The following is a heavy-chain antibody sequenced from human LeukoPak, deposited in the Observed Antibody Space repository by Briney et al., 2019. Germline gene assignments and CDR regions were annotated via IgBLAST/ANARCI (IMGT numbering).Heavy chain of an antibody. D-gene: IGHD3-22*01. V-gene: IGHV1-69*06. CDR2: IIPIFGTA. CDR1: GGTFSSYA. Sequence: SVKVSCKASGGTFSSYAISWVRQAPGQGLEWMGRIIPIFGTANYAQKFQGRVTITADKSTSTAYMELSSLRSEDTAVYYCATPRWRYYYDSSGYYWNLYDYWGQGTLVTVSS. CDR3: ATPRWRYYYDSSGYYWNLYDY. J-gene: IGHJ4*02.